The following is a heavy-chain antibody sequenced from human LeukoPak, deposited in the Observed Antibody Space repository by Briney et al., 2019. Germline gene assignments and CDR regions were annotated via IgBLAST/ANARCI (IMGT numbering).Heavy chain of an antibody. V-gene: IGHV1-46*01. CDR1: GYTFTSYY. J-gene: IGHJ4*02. CDR2: INPSGGST. Sequence: GASVKVSCKASGYTFTSYYMHWVRQAPGQGLEWMGIINPSGGSTSYAQKFQGRVTMTRDTSTSTVYMELSSLRSEDTAVYYCARAFYYYDSSGYRFGPLDYWGQGTLVTVSS. CDR3: ARAFYYYDSSGYRFGPLDY. D-gene: IGHD3-22*01.